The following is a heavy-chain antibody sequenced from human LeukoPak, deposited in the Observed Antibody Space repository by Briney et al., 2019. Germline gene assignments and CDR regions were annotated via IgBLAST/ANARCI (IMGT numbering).Heavy chain of an antibody. D-gene: IGHD3-3*01. CDR1: GGSFSVYY. J-gene: IGHJ3*02. CDR2: INHSGST. CDR3: ARGRLHYDFWSGYLGAFDI. V-gene: IGHV4-34*01. Sequence: PSETLSLTCAVYGGSFSVYYWSWIRQPPGKGLEWIGEINHSGSTNYNPSLKSRVTISVDTSKNQFSLKLSSVTAADTAVYYCARGRLHYDFWSGYLGAFDIWGQGTMVTVSS.